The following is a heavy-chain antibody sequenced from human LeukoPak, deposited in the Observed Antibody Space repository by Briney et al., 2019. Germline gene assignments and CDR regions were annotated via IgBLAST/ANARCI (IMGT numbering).Heavy chain of an antibody. CDR2: INSDESST. Sequence: GVSLRLSCAASGFTSSSYWMHWVRQAPGKGLVWVSRINSDESSTDYADSVKGRFTISRDNAKNTLYLQMNSLRAEDTAVYYCARGRGSYGWFDPWGQGTLVTVSS. J-gene: IGHJ5*02. D-gene: IGHD3-10*01. CDR1: GFTSSSYW. V-gene: IGHV3-74*01. CDR3: ARGRGSYGWFDP.